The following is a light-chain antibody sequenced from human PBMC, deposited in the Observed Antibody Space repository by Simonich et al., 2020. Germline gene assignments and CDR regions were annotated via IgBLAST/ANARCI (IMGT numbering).Light chain of an antibody. V-gene: IGLV1-40*01. J-gene: IGLJ3*02. CDR1: SSNIGAGYD. CDR3: QSYDSSLSGWV. Sequence: QSVLTQPPSASGTPGQRVTISCTGSSSNIGAGYDVHWYQQLPGTAPKLLIYVNSNRPSGVPDRFSGSKSGTSASLAITGLQAEDEADYYCQSYDSSLSGWVFGGGTKLTVL. CDR2: VNS.